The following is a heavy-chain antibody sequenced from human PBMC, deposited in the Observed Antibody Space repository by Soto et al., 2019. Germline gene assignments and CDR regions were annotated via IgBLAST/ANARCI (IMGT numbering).Heavy chain of an antibody. D-gene: IGHD3-10*01. Sequence: ASVKGSCKAAGDTFTSYGMSWVRQAPGQGLEWMGWISAYNGNTNYAQKLQGRVTMTTDTSTSTAYMELRSLRSDDTAVYYCARVFTMVRGVIITYWSDLWGQGTLVPVSS. CDR2: ISAYNGNT. CDR1: GDTFTSYG. CDR3: ARVFTMVRGVIITYWSDL. V-gene: IGHV1-18*01. J-gene: IGHJ5*02.